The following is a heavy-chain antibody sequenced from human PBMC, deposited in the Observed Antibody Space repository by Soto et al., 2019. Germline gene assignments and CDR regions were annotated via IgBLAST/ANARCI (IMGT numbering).Heavy chain of an antibody. J-gene: IGHJ4*02. D-gene: IGHD2-2*01. CDR1: GFTFSSYA. Sequence: EVQLVESGGGLVQPGGSLRLSCAASGFTFSSYAMHWVRQAPGKGLEYVSAISSNGVSTYIANSVKARSTISRDNSKNTLYLQMGSLRAEDMAVYYCARAFRLGYCSSTSCYGVDYWGQGTLVTVSS. V-gene: IGHV3-64*01. CDR3: ARAFRLGYCSSTSCYGVDY. CDR2: ISSNGVST.